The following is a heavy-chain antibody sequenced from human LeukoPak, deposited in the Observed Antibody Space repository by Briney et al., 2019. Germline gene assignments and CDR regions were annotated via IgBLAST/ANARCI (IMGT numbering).Heavy chain of an antibody. CDR1: GYTFTSYG. J-gene: IGHJ4*02. Sequence: ASVKVSCKASGYTFTSYGISWVRQAPGQGLEWMGWISAYNGNTNYAQKLQGRVTMTTDTSTSAAYMELRSLRSDDTAVYYCARDAGLLLWFGESSSFDYWGQGTLVTVSS. V-gene: IGHV1-18*01. D-gene: IGHD3-10*01. CDR2: ISAYNGNT. CDR3: ARDAGLLLWFGESSSFDY.